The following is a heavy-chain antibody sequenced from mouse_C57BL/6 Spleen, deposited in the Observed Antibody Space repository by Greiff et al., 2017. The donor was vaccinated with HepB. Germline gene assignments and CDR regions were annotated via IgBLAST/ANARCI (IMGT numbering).Heavy chain of an antibody. CDR1: GYTFTSYW. CDR3: AYYGNYWYFDV. CDR2: IHPNSGST. V-gene: IGHV1-64*01. J-gene: IGHJ1*03. Sequence: QVHVKQPGAELVKPGASVKLSCKASGYTFTSYWMHWVKQRPGQGLEWIGMIHPNSGSTNYNEKFKSKATLTVDKSSSTAYMQLSSLTSEDSAVYYCAYYGNYWYFDVWGTGTTVTVSS. D-gene: IGHD2-1*01.